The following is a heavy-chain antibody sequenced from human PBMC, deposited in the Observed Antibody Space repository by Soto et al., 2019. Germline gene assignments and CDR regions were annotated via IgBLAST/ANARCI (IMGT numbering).Heavy chain of an antibody. CDR3: ERGSSGYYFGLGYFDY. V-gene: IGHV4-59*01. Sequence: SETLSLTCTVSGGSISSYYWSWIRQPPGKGLEWIGHIYYSGSTNYNPSLKSRVTISVDTSKNQFSLKLSSVTAADTAVYYCERGSSGYYFGLGYFDYWGQGTLVTVSS. CDR1: GGSISSYY. J-gene: IGHJ4*02. CDR2: IYYSGST. D-gene: IGHD3-22*01.